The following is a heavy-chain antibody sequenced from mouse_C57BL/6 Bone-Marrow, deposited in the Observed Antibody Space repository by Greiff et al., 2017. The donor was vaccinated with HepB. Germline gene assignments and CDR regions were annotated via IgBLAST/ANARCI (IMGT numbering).Heavy chain of an antibody. Sequence: QVQLQQPGAELVKPGASVKLSCKASGYTFTSYWMHWVKQRPGQGLEWIGMIHPNSGSTNYNEKFKSKATLTVDKSSSTAYMQLSSLTSEDSAVYYCAEDRSSYYYFDYWGQGTTLTVSS. CDR3: AEDRSSYYYFDY. J-gene: IGHJ2*01. D-gene: IGHD1-1*01. CDR1: GYTFTSYW. CDR2: IHPNSGST. V-gene: IGHV1-64*01.